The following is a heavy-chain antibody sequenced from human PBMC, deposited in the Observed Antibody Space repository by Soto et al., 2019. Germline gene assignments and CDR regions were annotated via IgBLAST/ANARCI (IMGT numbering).Heavy chain of an antibody. D-gene: IGHD6-13*01. V-gene: IGHV1-69*05. CDR2: IIPIFCTA. CDR1: GGTFSSYA. Sequence: QGQLVQSGAEVKKPGSSVKVSCKASGGTFSSYAISWVRQAPGQGLEWMGGIIPIFCTANYAQKFQGRVTITTAKSTSKAYMKLSNLRSEDTAVYSCARHAQAAGYYYGMDVWGQGTPVTVSS. CDR3: ARHAQAAGYYYGMDV. J-gene: IGHJ6*02.